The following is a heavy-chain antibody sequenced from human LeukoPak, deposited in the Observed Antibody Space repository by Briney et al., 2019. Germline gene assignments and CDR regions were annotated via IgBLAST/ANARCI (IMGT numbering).Heavy chain of an antibody. D-gene: IGHD5-24*01. CDR2: LSFDASGT. Sequence: GTSLRLSCLVSELNFKTHAMHWVRRAPSKGLEWVAGLSFDASGTNYADSVKGRFTISRDNSKNTLYLQMHSLRPEDTAVYFCARDLQEISSFYFDYWGQGSLVTVSS. J-gene: IGHJ4*02. CDR1: ELNFKTHA. V-gene: IGHV3-30*04. CDR3: ARDLQEISSFYFDY.